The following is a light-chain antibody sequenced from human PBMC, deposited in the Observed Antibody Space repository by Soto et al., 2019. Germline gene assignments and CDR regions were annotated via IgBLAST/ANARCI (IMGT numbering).Light chain of an antibody. CDR2: EVS. Sequence: QSVLPQPASVSGSPGQSITISCTGTSSDVGGYNYVSWYQQHPGKVPKLMIYEVSNRPSGVSNRFSGSKSGNTASLTISGLQAEDEADYYCSSYTSSSTLLFGGGTKVTVL. J-gene: IGLJ2*01. V-gene: IGLV2-14*01. CDR3: SSYTSSSTLL. CDR1: SSDVGGYNY.